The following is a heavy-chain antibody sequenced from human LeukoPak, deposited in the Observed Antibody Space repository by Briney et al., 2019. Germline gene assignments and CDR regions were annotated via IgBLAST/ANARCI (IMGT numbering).Heavy chain of an antibody. CDR1: GFTFSRYR. Sequence: GGSLRLSCEASGFTFSRYRMTWVRQVPGKGLEWVANIKQDGNEKYYVDSVRGRFTISRDNTKDSLFLQMDGLRVEDTAVYYCARGTFFYYYFDLWGRGTLVTVSS. CDR3: ARGTFFYYYFDL. V-gene: IGHV3-7*01. CDR2: IKQDGNEK. D-gene: IGHD2-2*01. J-gene: IGHJ2*01.